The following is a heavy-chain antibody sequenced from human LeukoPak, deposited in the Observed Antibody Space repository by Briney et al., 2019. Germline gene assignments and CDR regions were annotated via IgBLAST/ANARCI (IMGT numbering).Heavy chain of an antibody. Sequence: ASVKVSCKAAGYTFGNFGICWVRQAPGQGLEWMGWINGYNGKTNYAEKLQGRISMTTDTSTSTAYMELRSLRSDDTAVYYCARGLTGMMDSDYWGQGTLVTVSS. CDR3: ARGLTGMMDSDY. CDR1: GYTFGNFG. J-gene: IGHJ4*02. CDR2: INGYNGKT. V-gene: IGHV1-18*01. D-gene: IGHD7-27*01.